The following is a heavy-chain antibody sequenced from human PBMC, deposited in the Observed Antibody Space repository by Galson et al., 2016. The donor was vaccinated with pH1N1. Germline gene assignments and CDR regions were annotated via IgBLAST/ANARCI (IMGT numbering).Heavy chain of an antibody. CDR1: GFSLRTSGVG. CDR3: ARNGYGDYVGYFDY. V-gene: IGHV2-5*05. D-gene: IGHD4-17*01. CDR2: IYWADDK. J-gene: IGHJ4*02. Sequence: PALVKPPQTLTLTCTFSGFSLRTSGVGVGWIRQPPGKALEWLALIYWADDKRYGPSLKSRLTITKDTSKNQVVLTMTNMDPVDTATYYCARNGYGDYVGYFDYWGQGTLVALSS.